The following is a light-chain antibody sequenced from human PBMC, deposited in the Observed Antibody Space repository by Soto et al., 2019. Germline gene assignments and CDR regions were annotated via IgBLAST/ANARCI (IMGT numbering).Light chain of an antibody. CDR3: CSCASGSIYV. J-gene: IGLJ1*01. CDR1: SCDVGAFNY. Sequence: QSALTPPASVSGSPGQWITISCTGTSCDVGAFNYVSWYLQYPGKAPKLLIYDVGNRPSGVSNRFSGSKSGNSAALTISGLQAEDESDYYCCSCASGSIYVFGTGTKLTVL. CDR2: DVG. V-gene: IGLV2-14*03.